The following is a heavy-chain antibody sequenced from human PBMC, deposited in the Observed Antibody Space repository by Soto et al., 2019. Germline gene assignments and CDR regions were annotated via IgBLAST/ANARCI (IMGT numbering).Heavy chain of an antibody. J-gene: IGHJ5*02. D-gene: IGHD7-27*01. V-gene: IGHV3-48*03. CDR2: ISSSGSTI. CDR1: GFTFSSYE. Sequence: GSLRLSCAASGFTFSSYEMNWVRQAPGKGLEWVSYISSSGSTIYYADSVKGRFTISRDNAKNSLYLQMNSLRAEDTAVYYCARERPNWGEGNWFDPWGQGTLVTVSS. CDR3: ARERPNWGEGNWFDP.